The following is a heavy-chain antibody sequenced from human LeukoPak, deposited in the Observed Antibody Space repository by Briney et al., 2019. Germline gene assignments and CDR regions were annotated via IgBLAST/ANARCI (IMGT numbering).Heavy chain of an antibody. CDR3: ARSHCGGDCAYDY. CDR1: GFTVSSNY. D-gene: IGHD2-21*02. CDR2: IYAGGST. V-gene: IGHV3-66*01. J-gene: IGHJ4*02. Sequence: GGSLRLSCAASGFTVSSNYLAWVRQAPGKGLKWVSVIYAGGSTYYADSVKGRFTISGDNSKNTVYLQMNSLRAEDTAVYYCARSHCGGDCAYDYWGQGTLVTVSS.